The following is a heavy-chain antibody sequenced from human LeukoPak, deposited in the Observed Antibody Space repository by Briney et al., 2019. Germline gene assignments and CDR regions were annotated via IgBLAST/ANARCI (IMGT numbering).Heavy chain of an antibody. D-gene: IGHD3-9*01. J-gene: IGHJ3*02. CDR1: GYTFTRYA. CDR3: ARGGYYDILTGYETVDAFDI. Sequence: ASVTVSFKASGYTFTRYAITWVRQAPGQGPEWMGRISAYNGNTNYAQKLQGRVTMTTDTSTSTAYMELRSLRSDDTAVYYCARGGYYDILTGYETVDAFDIWGQGTMVTVSS. CDR2: ISAYNGNT. V-gene: IGHV1-18*01.